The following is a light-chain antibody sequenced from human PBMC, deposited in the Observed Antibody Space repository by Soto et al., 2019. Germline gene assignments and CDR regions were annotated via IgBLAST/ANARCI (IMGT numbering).Light chain of an antibody. CDR2: GAS. CDR3: QQYNKWPPLT. Sequence: EIVMTQSPATLSVSPGERATLSCRASQSVSSSLAWYQQKPGQAPRLLIHGASTRATGIPARFSGSESGTEFTLTISSLQSEDSAVYYCQQYNKWPPLTFGGGTKVEI. J-gene: IGKJ4*01. V-gene: IGKV3-15*01. CDR1: QSVSSS.